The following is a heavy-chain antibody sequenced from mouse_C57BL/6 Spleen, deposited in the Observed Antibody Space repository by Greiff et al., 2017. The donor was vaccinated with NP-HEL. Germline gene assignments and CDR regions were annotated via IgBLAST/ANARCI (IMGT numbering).Heavy chain of an antibody. V-gene: IGHV1-26*01. CDR3: ARGRGTGSPAWFAY. CDR1: GYTFTDYY. Sequence: EVQLQQSGPELVKPGASVKISCKASGYTFTDYYMNWVKQSHGKSLEWIGDINPNNGGTSYNQKFKGKATLTVDKSSSTAYMELRSLTSEDSAVYYCARGRGTGSPAWFAYWGQGTLVTVSA. CDR2: INPNNGGT. D-gene: IGHD4-1*01. J-gene: IGHJ3*01.